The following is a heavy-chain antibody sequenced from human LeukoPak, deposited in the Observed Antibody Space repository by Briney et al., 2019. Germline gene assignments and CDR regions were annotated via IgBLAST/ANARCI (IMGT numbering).Heavy chain of an antibody. CDR2: IKPDGSEK. J-gene: IGHJ3*02. D-gene: IGHD2-2*01. CDR1: GFTFSTYW. Sequence: PGGSLRLSCAASGFTFSTYWMGWVRQAPGKELEWVAKIKPDGSEKDHVDSVKGRFTISRDNAKNSLYLQLNSLRAEDTAVYYCAREHGPYQLLMGAFDIWGQGTMVTVSS. CDR3: AREHGPYQLLMGAFDI. V-gene: IGHV3-7*01.